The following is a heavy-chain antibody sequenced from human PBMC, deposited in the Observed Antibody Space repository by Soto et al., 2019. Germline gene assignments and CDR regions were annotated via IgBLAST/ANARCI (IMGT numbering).Heavy chain of an antibody. V-gene: IGHV3-53*01. Sequence: AGGSLRLSCAASGFTVSSDYMSWVRQAPGKGLERVSGIYSGGSTYYADSVKGRFTISRDNSKNTLYLQMNSLRTEDTALYYCAKELSYNSGRPFDYWGQAILVTVSS. CDR1: GFTVSSDY. J-gene: IGHJ4*02. CDR2: IYSGGST. CDR3: AKELSYNSGRPFDY. D-gene: IGHD3-10*01.